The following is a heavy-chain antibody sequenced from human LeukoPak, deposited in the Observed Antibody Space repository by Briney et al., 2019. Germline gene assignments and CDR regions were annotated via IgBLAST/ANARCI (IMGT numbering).Heavy chain of an antibody. CDR2: ISRDGGTT. V-gene: IGHV3-43*02. J-gene: IGHJ4*02. Sequence: PGGSLRLSCATSGFTFDDYAFHWVRQVPRKGLEWVSLISRDGGTTSYGDSVKGRFTISRDNSKNSLYMQMNSLKTEDSALYYCTKDFSGSYENWGQGTLVTVSS. CDR1: GFTFDDYA. D-gene: IGHD3-10*01. CDR3: TKDFSGSYEN.